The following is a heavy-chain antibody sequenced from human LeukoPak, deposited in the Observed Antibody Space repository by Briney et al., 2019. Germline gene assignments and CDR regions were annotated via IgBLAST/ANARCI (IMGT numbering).Heavy chain of an antibody. CDR2: INPSGGST. Sequence: GASVKVSCKASGYTFTSYYMHWVRQAPGQGLEWMALINPSGGSTSYAQTVQGRVTMTRDMSTSTVYMELSSLRSEDTAVYYCARGRVGRAVAFDYWGQGTLITVSS. D-gene: IGHD6-19*01. CDR1: GYTFTSYY. V-gene: IGHV1-46*01. CDR3: ARGRVGRAVAFDY. J-gene: IGHJ4*02.